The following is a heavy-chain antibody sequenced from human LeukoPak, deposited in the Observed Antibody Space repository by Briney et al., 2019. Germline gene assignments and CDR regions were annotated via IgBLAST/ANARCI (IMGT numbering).Heavy chain of an antibody. CDR2: ISSSGSTI. Sequence: GGSLRLSCAASGFTFSSYAMSWVRQAPGKGLEWVSYISSSGSTIYYADSVKGRFTISRDNAKNSLYLQMNSLRAEDTAVYYCARDGYYGSGSYDYWGQGILVTVSS. J-gene: IGHJ4*02. D-gene: IGHD3-10*01. CDR3: ARDGYYGSGSYDY. V-gene: IGHV3-48*03. CDR1: GFTFSSYA.